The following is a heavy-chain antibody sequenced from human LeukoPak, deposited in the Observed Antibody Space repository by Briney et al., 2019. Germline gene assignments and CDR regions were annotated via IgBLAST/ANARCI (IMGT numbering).Heavy chain of an antibody. CDR2: VYSSGST. D-gene: IGHD6-13*01. CDR3: ARLTYSTSWYYFDF. J-gene: IGHJ4*02. CDR1: GGSISTYY. V-gene: IGHV4-59*01. Sequence: PSETLSLTCTVSGGSISTYYWSWIRQPPGKGLEWIGYVYSSGSTDYNPSLKKRVTISLDTSQNQSSLNVPSITTADTAVYYCARLTYSTSWYYFDFWGQGTLVTVSS.